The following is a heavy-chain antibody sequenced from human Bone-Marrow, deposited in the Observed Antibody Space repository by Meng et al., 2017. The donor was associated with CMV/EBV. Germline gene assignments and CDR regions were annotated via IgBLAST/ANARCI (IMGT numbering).Heavy chain of an antibody. CDR3: ARAAMRHNVVGVVY. D-gene: IGHD2-21*01. J-gene: IGHJ4*02. CDR1: GGSISSGDYY. CDR2: IYYSGST. Sequence: SETLSLTCTVSGGSISSGDYYWSWIRQPPGKGLEWIGYIYYSGSTYYNPSLKSRVTISVDTSKNQFSLKLSSVTAADTAVYYCARAAMRHNVVGVVYWGQGPLVTVSS. V-gene: IGHV4-30-4*08.